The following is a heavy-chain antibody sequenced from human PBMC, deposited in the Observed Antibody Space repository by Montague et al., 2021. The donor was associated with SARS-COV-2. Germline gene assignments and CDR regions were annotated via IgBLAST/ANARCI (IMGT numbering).Heavy chain of an antibody. V-gene: IGHV3-23*01. CDR1: GFIFSGYA. CDR2: ITGSGHAT. Sequence: SLRLSCAASGFIFSGYAMTWVRQAPGKGLEWVSGITGSGHATYYADSVKGRFTISRDNSKNTLFLQMNSLRAEDTAVYYCARVLGMVATSFHRGYFDYWGPGSLVTVSS. J-gene: IGHJ4*02. CDR3: ARVLGMVATSFHRGYFDY. D-gene: IGHD2-2*01.